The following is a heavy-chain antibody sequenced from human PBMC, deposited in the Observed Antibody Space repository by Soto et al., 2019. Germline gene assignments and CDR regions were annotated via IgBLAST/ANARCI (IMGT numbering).Heavy chain of an antibody. CDR1: GGTFSSYT. V-gene: IGHV1-69*02. CDR2: IIPILGIA. D-gene: IGHD3-3*01. J-gene: IGHJ5*02. CDR3: ASLRFFYWLPEKSNWFDP. Sequence: ASVKVSCKASGGTFSSYTISWVRQAPGQGLEWMGRIIPILGIANYAQKFQGRVTITADKSTSTAYMELSSLRSEDTAVYYCASLRFFYWLPEKSNWFDPWGQRTLVTVSS.